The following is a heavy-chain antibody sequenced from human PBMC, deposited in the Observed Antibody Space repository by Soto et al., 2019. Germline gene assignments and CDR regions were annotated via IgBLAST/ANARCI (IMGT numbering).Heavy chain of an antibody. CDR1: GFTFSSYS. J-gene: IGHJ4*02. Sequence: EVQLVESGGGLVKPGGSLRLSCAASGFTFSSYSMNWVRQAPGKGLEWVSSITGSSSYIYYADSVKGRFTISRDNAKNALYLRMNSRRAEDTDVYYCARDVYYYDSSAYWAYWGQGTLVTVSS. D-gene: IGHD3-22*01. V-gene: IGHV3-21*02. CDR3: ARDVYYYDSSAYWAY. CDR2: ITGSSSYI.